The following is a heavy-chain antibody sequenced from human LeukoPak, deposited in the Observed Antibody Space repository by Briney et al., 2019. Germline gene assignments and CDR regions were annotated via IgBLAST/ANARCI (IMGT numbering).Heavy chain of an antibody. D-gene: IGHD3-10*01. CDR1: GFTFSSYA. Sequence: GGCLRLSCAASGFTFSSYAMSWVRQAPGKGLEWVSDISGSGDSTYYADSVKGRFTISRDNSKNTLYLQMNSLRAEDTAVYYCAKDHSYGSGSLPLPDYWGQGTLVTVSS. V-gene: IGHV3-23*01. J-gene: IGHJ4*02. CDR3: AKDHSYGSGSLPLPDY. CDR2: ISGSGDST.